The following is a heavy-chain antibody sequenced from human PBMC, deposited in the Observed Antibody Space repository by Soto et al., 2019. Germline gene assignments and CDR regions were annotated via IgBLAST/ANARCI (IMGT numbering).Heavy chain of an antibody. Sequence: SETLFLTXTVSGGSISSYYWSWIRQPPGKGLEWIGYIYYSGSTNYNPSLKSRVTISVDTSKNQFSLKLSSVTAADTAVYYCARATGYYYDCSGYSDAFDIWGQGTMVTVSS. CDR2: IYYSGST. J-gene: IGHJ3*02. CDR3: ARATGYYYDCSGYSDAFDI. CDR1: GGSISSYY. D-gene: IGHD3-22*01. V-gene: IGHV4-59*01.